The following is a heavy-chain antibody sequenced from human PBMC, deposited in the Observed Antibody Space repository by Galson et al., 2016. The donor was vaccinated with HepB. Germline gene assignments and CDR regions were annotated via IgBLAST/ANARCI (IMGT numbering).Heavy chain of an antibody. CDR2: IIPILATV. CDR1: GGTFSTSP. CDR3: ARDLAD. D-gene: IGHD6-13*01. J-gene: IGHJ4*02. V-gene: IGHV1-69*13. Sequence: SVKVSCKASGGTFSTSPIIWVRQAPGQGLEWMGGIIPILATVNYAQKFQGRLTITADESTSTAYMELSSLRSEDTAVYYCARDLADWDQGTLVTVSS.